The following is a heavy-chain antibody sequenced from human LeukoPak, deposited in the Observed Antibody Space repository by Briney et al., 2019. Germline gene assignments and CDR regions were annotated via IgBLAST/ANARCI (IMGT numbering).Heavy chain of an antibody. CDR2: IIGMFGTA. CDR3: ARVLGDDMPFDH. J-gene: IGHJ4*02. D-gene: IGHD2-2*01. V-gene: IGHV1-69*06. Sequence: SVKVSCKASGGTFSSYLISWVRQAPGQGLEWMGGIIGMFGTANYAQKLQGRVTITADKSTSTAYMELNSLTSEDTAVYYCARVLGDDMPFDHWGQGSLVTVSS. CDR1: GGTFSSYL.